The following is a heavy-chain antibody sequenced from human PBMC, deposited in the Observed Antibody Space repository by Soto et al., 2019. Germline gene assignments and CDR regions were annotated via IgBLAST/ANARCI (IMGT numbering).Heavy chain of an antibody. J-gene: IGHJ5*02. CDR3: ARVSWSGALDP. D-gene: IGHD3-3*01. V-gene: IGHV4-61*01. CDR1: GGSVSSGSYY. Sequence: ASETLSLTCTVSGGSVSSGSYYWSWIRQPPGKGLEWIGYIYYSGSTNYNPSLKSRVTISVDTSKNQFSLKLSSVTAADTAVYYCARVSWSGALDPWGQGTLVTVSS. CDR2: IYYSGST.